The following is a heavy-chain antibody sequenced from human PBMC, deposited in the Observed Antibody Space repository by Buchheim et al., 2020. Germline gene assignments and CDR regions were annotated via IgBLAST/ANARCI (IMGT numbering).Heavy chain of an antibody. CDR1: GFTFSSYG. D-gene: IGHD3-22*01. CDR2: ISYDGSNK. CDR3: AKDHGYYDSSGPDY. J-gene: IGHJ4*02. V-gene: IGHV3-30*18. Sequence: QVQLVESGGGVVQPGRSLRLSCAASGFTFSSYGMHWVRQAPGKGLEWVAVISYDGSNKYYADSVKGRFTISRDNSKNTLSLQMNSLRAEDTAVYYCAKDHGYYDSSGPDYWGQGTL.